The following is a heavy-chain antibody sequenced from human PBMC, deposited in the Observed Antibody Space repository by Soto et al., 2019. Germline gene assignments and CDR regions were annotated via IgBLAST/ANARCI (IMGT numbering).Heavy chain of an antibody. D-gene: IGHD3-10*01. CDR1: GFTFSSYE. CDR3: ARDLFRSPPFGY. CDR2: ISSSGSTI. Sequence: PGGSLRLSCAASGFTFSSYEMNWFRQAPGKGPEWVSYISSSGSTIYYADSVKGRFTISRDNAKNSLYLQMNSLRAEDTAVYYCARDLFRSPPFGYWGQGTLVTVSS. V-gene: IGHV3-48*03. J-gene: IGHJ4*02.